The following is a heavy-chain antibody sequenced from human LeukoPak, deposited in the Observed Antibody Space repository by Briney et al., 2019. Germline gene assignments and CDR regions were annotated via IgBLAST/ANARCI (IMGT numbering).Heavy chain of an antibody. CDR1: GGSISGYY. V-gene: IGHV4-59*08. CDR3: ARRLPGYYYYTDV. Sequence: SETLSLTCTVSGGSISGYYWSWVRQTPGKGLEWIGYVYYSGSTSYNPSLRSRVTISVDTSKNQFSLRLSSVTAADTAVYYCARRLPGYYYYTDVWGQGTTVTVSS. J-gene: IGHJ6*02. CDR2: VYYSGST. D-gene: IGHD2-15*01.